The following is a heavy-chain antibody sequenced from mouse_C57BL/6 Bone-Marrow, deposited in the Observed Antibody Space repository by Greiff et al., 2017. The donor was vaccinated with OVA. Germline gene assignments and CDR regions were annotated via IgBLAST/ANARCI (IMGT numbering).Heavy chain of an antibody. CDR3: VRELGHFDY. J-gene: IGHJ2*01. V-gene: IGHV10-3*01. CDR2: RRSKSSNYAT. CDR1: GFTFNTYA. Sequence: EVKLVESGGGLVQPPGSLKLSCAASGFTFNTYAMHWVRQAPGKGLEWVARRRSKSSNYATYYADSVKDSFTISRDDSQSMLYLQMNNLKTEDTAMYYCVRELGHFDYWGQGTTLTVSS.